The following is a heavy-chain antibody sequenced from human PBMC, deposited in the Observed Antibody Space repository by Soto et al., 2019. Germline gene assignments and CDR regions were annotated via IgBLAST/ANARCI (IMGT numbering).Heavy chain of an antibody. V-gene: IGHV6-1*01. CDR3: ARDARVFGPRREDAFVI. CDR1: GDSVSSNSAA. J-gene: IGHJ3*02. D-gene: IGHD3-3*01. CDR2: TYYRSKWYN. Sequence: SQTLSLTCAISGDSVSSNSAAWNWIRQSPSRGLEWLGRTYYRSKWYNDYAVSVKSRITINPDTSKNQFSLQLNSVTPEDTAVYYCARDARVFGPRREDAFVIWGQGTMVTVSS.